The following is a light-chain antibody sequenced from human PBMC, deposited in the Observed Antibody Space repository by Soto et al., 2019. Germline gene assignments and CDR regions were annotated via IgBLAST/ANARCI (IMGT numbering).Light chain of an antibody. CDR1: QSVSSN. Sequence: EILMTQSPVTLCGSPGERATLSWWAGQSVSSNLAWYQQKPGQAPRLLIYGASTRATGIPARFSGSGYGTEFTLTISSLKYEDFAVYYCQQYNDWPRTFGQGTQVDIK. CDR2: GAS. J-gene: IGKJ1*01. V-gene: IGKV3-15*01. CDR3: QQYNDWPRT.